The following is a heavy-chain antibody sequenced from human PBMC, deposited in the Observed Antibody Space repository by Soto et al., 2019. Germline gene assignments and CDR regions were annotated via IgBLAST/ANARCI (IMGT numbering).Heavy chain of an antibody. D-gene: IGHD2-15*01. CDR1: GFTFSRYG. CDR2: IWFDGSDK. Sequence: QVQMVEPGGGVVQPGRSLRLSCAASGFTFSRYGIHWVRQAPGKGLEWVAAIWFDGSDKYYVDSVKGRFTISRDNSKNTVYLQMNSLRAEDTAVYHCARLYCSSDSCYSGGGFDIWGRGTIVTVSS. J-gene: IGHJ3*02. V-gene: IGHV3-33*01. CDR3: ARLYCSSDSCYSGGGFDI.